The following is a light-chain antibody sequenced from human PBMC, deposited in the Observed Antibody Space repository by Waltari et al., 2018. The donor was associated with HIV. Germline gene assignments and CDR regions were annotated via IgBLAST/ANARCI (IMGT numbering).Light chain of an antibody. V-gene: IGKV3-15*01. CDR3: LQYNNWPLLT. J-gene: IGKJ4*01. CDR1: HSVSNN. CDR2: GAS. Sequence: EIVMTQSPVTLSVSPGKRATLSCKATHSVSNNLAGYQQKPGQAPRLLIYGASTRATGIPARFSGSGSGTEFALTISSLQSEDFAVYYCLQYNNWPLLTFGGGTKVEI.